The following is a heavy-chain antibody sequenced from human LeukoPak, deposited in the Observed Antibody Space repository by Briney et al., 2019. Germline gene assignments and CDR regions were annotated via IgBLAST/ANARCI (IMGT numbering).Heavy chain of an antibody. CDR3: AREVGYYDSSGQPFSWYFDY. CDR2: INPSCGST. D-gene: IGHD3-22*01. V-gene: IGHV1-46*01. CDR1: GYTFTSYY. Sequence: ASVKVSFKASGYTFTSYYMHWVRQAPGQGLEWVGIINPSCGSTSYAQKFQGRVTMTMDMSTSTVYMELSSLRSEDTAVYYCAREVGYYDSSGQPFSWYFDYGGQGTLFTVSS. J-gene: IGHJ4*02.